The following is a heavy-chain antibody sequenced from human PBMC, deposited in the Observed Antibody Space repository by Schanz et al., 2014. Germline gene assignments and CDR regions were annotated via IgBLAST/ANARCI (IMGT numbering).Heavy chain of an antibody. CDR3: ARVVFFCDSSSCMNFYYMDV. J-gene: IGHJ6*03. V-gene: IGHV3-11*01. CDR2: ISDSGDST. CDR1: GFTFSDYY. D-gene: IGHD2-21*01. Sequence: QVQLVDSGGGLVKPGGSLRLSCAASGFTFSDYYMTWIRQAPGKGLEWVSDISDSGDSTHYADSVKGRFTISRDNAKNSLFLQMNSLSAEDTAVYYCARVVFFCDSSSCMNFYYMDVWGKGTTVTVSS.